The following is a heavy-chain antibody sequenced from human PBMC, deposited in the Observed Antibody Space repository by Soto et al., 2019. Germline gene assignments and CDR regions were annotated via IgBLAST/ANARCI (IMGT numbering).Heavy chain of an antibody. J-gene: IGHJ4*02. D-gene: IGHD3-16*01. CDR2: IKEDGSEI. Sequence: GGSLRLSCGVSGFNVMSYWMSWVRQAPGKGLEWVASIKEDGSEIYYLQSVRGRFTISRDSAGNALHLAMNYLSAEDTAVYFCARDIGFDYVNWGQGTLVTVSS. V-gene: IGHV3-7*01. CDR1: GFNVMSYW. CDR3: ARDIGFDYVN.